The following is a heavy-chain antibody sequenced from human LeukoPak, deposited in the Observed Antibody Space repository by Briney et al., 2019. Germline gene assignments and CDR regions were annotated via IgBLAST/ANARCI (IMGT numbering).Heavy chain of an antibody. CDR3: ARDRYYYDSSGYSFDY. J-gene: IGHJ4*02. CDR2: IYYSGST. D-gene: IGHD3-22*01. V-gene: IGHV4-59*12. CDR1: GGSISSYY. Sequence: SETLSLTCTVSGGSISSYYWSWIRQPPGKGLEWIGYIYYSGSTNYNPSLKSRVTISVDTSKNQFSLKLSSVIAADTAVYYCARDRYYYDSSGYSFDYWGQGTLVTVSS.